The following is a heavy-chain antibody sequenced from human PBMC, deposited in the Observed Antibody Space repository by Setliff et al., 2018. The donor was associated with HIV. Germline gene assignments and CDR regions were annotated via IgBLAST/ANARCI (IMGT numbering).Heavy chain of an antibody. J-gene: IGHJ6*04. CDR2: FYHSGST. CDR3: ARTITTFGVIGRGGRMDV. Sequence: PSETLSLTCAVSGYSVSSGYYWGWIRQPPGKGLEWIGSFYHSGSTFYNPSLKSRVTISLDTSKNQFSLKLSSVTAADTALYYCARTITTFGVIGRGGRMDVWGKGTTVTVSS. V-gene: IGHV4-38-2*01. CDR1: GYSVSSGYY. D-gene: IGHD3-3*01.